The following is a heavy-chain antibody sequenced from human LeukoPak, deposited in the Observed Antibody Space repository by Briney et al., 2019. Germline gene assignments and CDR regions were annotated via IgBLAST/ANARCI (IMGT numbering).Heavy chain of an antibody. Sequence: GASVKVSCKASGYTFTSYAMHWVRQAPGQRLEWMGWINAGNGNTKYSQKFQGRVTITRDTSASTAYMELSSLRSEDTAVYYCARGGGVVAGISYWGQGSLVTVSS. D-gene: IGHD6-19*01. V-gene: IGHV1-3*01. J-gene: IGHJ4*02. CDR1: GYTFTSYA. CDR3: ARGGGVVAGISY. CDR2: INAGNGNT.